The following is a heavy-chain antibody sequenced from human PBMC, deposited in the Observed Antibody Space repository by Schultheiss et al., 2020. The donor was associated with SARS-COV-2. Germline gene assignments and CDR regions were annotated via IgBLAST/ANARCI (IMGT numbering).Heavy chain of an antibody. Sequence: SETLSLTCAVYGGSFSGYYWSWIRQPPGKGLEWIGYIYYSGSTNYNPSLKSRVTISVDTSKNQFSLKLSSVTAADTAVYYCARDRQSVGSTYYYGSGSFAPCFQHWGQGTLVTVSS. D-gene: IGHD3-10*01. J-gene: IGHJ1*01. V-gene: IGHV4-59*12. CDR2: IYYSGST. CDR1: GGSFSGYY. CDR3: ARDRQSVGSTYYYGSGSFAPCFQH.